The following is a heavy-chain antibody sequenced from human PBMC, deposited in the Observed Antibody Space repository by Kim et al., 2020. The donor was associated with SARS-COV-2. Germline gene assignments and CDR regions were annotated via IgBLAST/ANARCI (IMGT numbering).Heavy chain of an antibody. CDR2: ISGSGGST. CDR1: GFTFSSYA. D-gene: IGHD1-26*01. CDR3: AKDREGSYWVHYFDY. J-gene: IGHJ4*02. V-gene: IGHV3-23*01. Sequence: GGSLRLSCAASGFTFSSYAMSWVRQAPGKGLEWVSAISGSGGSTYYADSVKGRFTISRDNSKNTLYLQMNSLRAEDTAVYYCAKDREGSYWVHYFDYWGQGTLVTVSS.